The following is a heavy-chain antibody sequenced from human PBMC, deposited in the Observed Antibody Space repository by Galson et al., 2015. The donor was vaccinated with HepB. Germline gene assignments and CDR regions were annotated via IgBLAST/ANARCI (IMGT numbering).Heavy chain of an antibody. V-gene: IGHV1-8*01. CDR1: GSTFTSYD. J-gene: IGHJ3*02. Sequence: SVTVSCKASGSTFTSYDINWVRQATGQGLGWMGWMNPNSGNTGYAQKFQGRVTMTRNTSISTAYMELSSLRSEDTAVYYCARTLPGGTIFGVVIIPRHAFDIWGQGTMVTVSS. D-gene: IGHD3-3*01. CDR2: MNPNSGNT. CDR3: ARTLPGGTIFGVVIIPRHAFDI.